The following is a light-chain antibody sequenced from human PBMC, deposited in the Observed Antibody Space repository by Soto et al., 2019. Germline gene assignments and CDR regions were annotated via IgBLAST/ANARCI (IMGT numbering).Light chain of an antibody. CDR1: SSNVGAAYD. J-gene: IGLJ3*02. CDR3: QFYDSSLSGWV. V-gene: IGLV1-40*01. Sequence: QSVLTQPPSVSGAPGQRVTISCTGGSSNVGAAYDVHWYQQVPGTAPKLLMYGNTNRPSGVPDRFSGSKTGTSASLAITGLQAEDEADYYCQFYDSSLSGWVFGGGTKLTVL. CDR2: GNT.